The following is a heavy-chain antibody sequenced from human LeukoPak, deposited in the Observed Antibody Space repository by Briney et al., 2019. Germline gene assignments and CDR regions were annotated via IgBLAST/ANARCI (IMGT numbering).Heavy chain of an antibody. Sequence: PGGSLRLSCEASGFTFSTYWMTWVRQAPGKGLEWVATIKQDGSEKYYVDSVKGRFTISRDYAKKSLFLQMNSLRAEDTAVYCCARVHEAHIYGTNNYYYMDVWGKGTTVTVSS. D-gene: IGHD5-18*01. CDR1: GFTFSTYW. V-gene: IGHV3-7*01. J-gene: IGHJ6*03. CDR2: IKQDGSEK. CDR3: ARVHEAHIYGTNNYYYMDV.